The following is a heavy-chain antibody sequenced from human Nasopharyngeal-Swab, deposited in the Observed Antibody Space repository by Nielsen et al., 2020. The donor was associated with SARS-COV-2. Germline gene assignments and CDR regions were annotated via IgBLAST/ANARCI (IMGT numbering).Heavy chain of an antibody. CDR3: ARGKYYDILTGYADAFDI. CDR2: IWYDGSNK. CDR1: GFTFSSYG. V-gene: IGHV3-33*01. D-gene: IGHD3-9*01. Sequence: GGSLRLSCAASGFTFSSYGMHWVRQAPGKGLEWVAVIWYDGSNKYYADSVKGRFTISRDNSKNTLYLQMNSLRAEDTAVYYCARGKYYDILTGYADAFDIWGQGTMVTVSS. J-gene: IGHJ3*02.